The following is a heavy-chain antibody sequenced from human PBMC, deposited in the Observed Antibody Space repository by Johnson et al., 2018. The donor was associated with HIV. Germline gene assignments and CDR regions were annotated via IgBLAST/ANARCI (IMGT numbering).Heavy chain of an antibody. J-gene: IGHJ3*01. Sequence: MHLVESGGGLVQPGGSLRLSCVGSGFSFSDHFMDWVRQAPGKGLEWVGRIRNKPSSYSTEYAASVKGRFTVSRDDSKNSVYLQMSSLKTEDTAVYYCTRDRDGVGVSWGQGTMVTVSS. V-gene: IGHV3-72*01. D-gene: IGHD3-10*01. CDR1: GFSFSDHF. CDR2: IRNKPSSYST. CDR3: TRDRDGVGVS.